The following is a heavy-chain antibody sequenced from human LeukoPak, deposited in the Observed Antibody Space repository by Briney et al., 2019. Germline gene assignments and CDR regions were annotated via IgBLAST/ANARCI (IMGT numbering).Heavy chain of an antibody. CDR1: GFTVSSNY. CDR3: AKDWDIVVVPAAKDY. D-gene: IGHD2-2*01. V-gene: IGHV3-53*01. Sequence: GGSLRLSCAASGFTVSSNYMSWVRQAPGKGLEWVSVIYSGGSTYYADSVKGRFTISRDNSKNTLYLQMNSLRAEDTAVYYCAKDWDIVVVPAAKDYWGQGTLVTVSS. CDR2: IYSGGST. J-gene: IGHJ4*02.